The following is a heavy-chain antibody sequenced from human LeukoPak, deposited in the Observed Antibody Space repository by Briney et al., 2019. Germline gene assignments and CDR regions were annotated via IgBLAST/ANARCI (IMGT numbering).Heavy chain of an antibody. D-gene: IGHD6-13*01. Sequence: SETLFLTCTVSGYSISSGYYWGWIRQPPGKGLEWIGSMCHSASTYYNPSLKSRAPISVDTSKNQFSLKLSSVTAADTAVYYCVRVRRIGAALGWSDPWGQGTLVTVSS. CDR3: VRVRRIGAALGWSDP. CDR1: GYSISSGYY. J-gene: IGHJ5*02. CDR2: MCHSAST. V-gene: IGHV4-38-2*02.